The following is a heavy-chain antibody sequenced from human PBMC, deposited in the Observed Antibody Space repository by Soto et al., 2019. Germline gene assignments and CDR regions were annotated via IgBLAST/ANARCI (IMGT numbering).Heavy chain of an antibody. CDR3: ARGERYCSGGSCYYYGMDV. CDR1: GYTFTGYY. D-gene: IGHD2-15*01. V-gene: IGHV1-2*04. CDR2: INPNSGDT. Sequence: ASVKVSCKASGYTFTGYYMHWVRQAPGQGLEWMGWINPNSGDTNYAQKFQGWVTMTRDTSISTAYMELSRLRSDDTAVYYCARGERYCSGGSCYYYGMDVWGQGTTVTVSS. J-gene: IGHJ6*02.